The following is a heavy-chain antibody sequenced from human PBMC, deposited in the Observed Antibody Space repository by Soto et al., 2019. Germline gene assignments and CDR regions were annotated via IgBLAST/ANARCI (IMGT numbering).Heavy chain of an antibody. CDR3: ATDPYYYASGF. D-gene: IGHD3-10*01. Sequence: VGSLRLSCAASGFTFSGQYMTWIRQAPGKGLEWVSKISGAATITYYADSVKGRFTVSRDNAKKALYLQMNSLRAEDTAVYYCATDPYYYASGFWGQGTLVTVSS. V-gene: IGHV3-11*01. CDR2: ISGAATIT. CDR1: GFTFSGQY. J-gene: IGHJ4*02.